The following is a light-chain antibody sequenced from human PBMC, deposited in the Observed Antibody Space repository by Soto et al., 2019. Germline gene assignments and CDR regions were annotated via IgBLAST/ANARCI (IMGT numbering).Light chain of an antibody. Sequence: EIQMTQSPSSLSASLGDRVTITCRARQGIRNALNWFQQKPGKAPKLLISDASILLSVVPSRFSGRGSGTDFSRSINSLQPEDFATYYCQQTYRDQFTFGQGTRLEVK. CDR3: QQTYRDQFT. V-gene: IGKV1-39*01. J-gene: IGKJ2*01. CDR1: QGIRNA. CDR2: DAS.